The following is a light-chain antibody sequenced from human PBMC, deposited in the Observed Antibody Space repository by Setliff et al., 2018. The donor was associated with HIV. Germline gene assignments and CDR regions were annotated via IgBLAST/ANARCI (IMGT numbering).Light chain of an antibody. CDR3: CSNTGSNTYV. V-gene: IGLV2-23*01. Sequence: SGLTQPASVCVSPGQSITNSCTGTSGDVGRNNHVSWYQQQPGKPPKLIIYQASKRPSGVSNRFSGSKSGNTASLTISRLQAEAEADYFCCSNTGSNTYVFTTGTKVTV. CDR1: SGDVGRNNH. CDR2: QAS. J-gene: IGLJ1*01.